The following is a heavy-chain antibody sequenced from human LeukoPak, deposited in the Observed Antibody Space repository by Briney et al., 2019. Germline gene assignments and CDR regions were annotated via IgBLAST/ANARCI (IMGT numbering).Heavy chain of an antibody. D-gene: IGHD6-13*01. CDR1: GGSISSGGYY. CDR2: IYYSGST. CDR3: ARVVAAAGGGNWFDP. Sequence: SETLSLTCTVSGGSISSGGYYWSWIRQHPGKGLEWIGYIYYSGSTYYNPSLKSRVTISVDTSKNQFSLKLSSVTAADTAVYYCARVVAAAGGGNWFDPWGQGTLVTVSS. J-gene: IGHJ5*02. V-gene: IGHV4-31*03.